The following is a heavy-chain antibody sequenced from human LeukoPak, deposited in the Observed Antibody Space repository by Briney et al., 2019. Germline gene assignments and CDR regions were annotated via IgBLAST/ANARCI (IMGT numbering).Heavy chain of an antibody. CDR2: IYHSGSA. J-gene: IGHJ5*02. CDR1: GGSISSGGYY. Sequence: PSETLSLTCTVSGGSISSGGYYWSCIRQPPGKGLECFGYIYHSGSAYYNPSLKSRVTMSVDRSRNQFSLKLTSVTAADTAVYYCARDGGIVGGTRRIWLDPWGQGTLVTVSS. D-gene: IGHD1-26*01. CDR3: ARDGGIVGGTRRIWLDP. V-gene: IGHV4-30-2*01.